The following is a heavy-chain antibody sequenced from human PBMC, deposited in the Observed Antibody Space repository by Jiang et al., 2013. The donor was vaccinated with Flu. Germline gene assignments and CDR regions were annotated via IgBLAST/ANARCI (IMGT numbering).Heavy chain of an antibody. Sequence: GWVRQMPGKGLEWMGIIYPGDSDTRYSPSFQGQVTISADKSISTAYLQWSSLKASDTAMYYCARQAAEMATIPYYFDYWGQGTLATVSS. CDR3: ARQAAEMATIPYYFDY. CDR2: IYPGDSDT. V-gene: IGHV5-51*01. J-gene: IGHJ4*02. D-gene: IGHD5-24*01.